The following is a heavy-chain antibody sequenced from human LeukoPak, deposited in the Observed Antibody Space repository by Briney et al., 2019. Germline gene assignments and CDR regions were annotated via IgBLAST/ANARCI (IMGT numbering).Heavy chain of an antibody. CDR2: ISSSGSTI. V-gene: IGHV3-11*01. CDR1: GFTFSDYY. J-gene: IGHJ6*03. CDR3: ARAPRGITMVRGVLNYYYYYMDV. D-gene: IGHD3-10*01. Sequence: GGSLRLSCAASGFTFSDYYMSWIRQAPGKGLEWVSYISSSGSTIYYADSVKGRFTISRDNAKNSLYLQMNSLRAEDTAVYYCARAPRGITMVRGVLNYYYYYMDVWGKGTTVTISS.